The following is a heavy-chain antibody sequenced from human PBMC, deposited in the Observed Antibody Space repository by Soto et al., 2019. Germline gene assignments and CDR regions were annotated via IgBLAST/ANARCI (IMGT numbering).Heavy chain of an antibody. V-gene: IGHV3-23*01. CDR1: GFTFSSYA. Sequence: PGGSLRLSCAASGFTFSSYAMSWVRQAPGKGLEWVSAISGSGGSTYYADSVKGRFTISRDNSKNTLYLQMNSLRAEDTAVYYCAKNIVRGYCSSTSCPLQPYYMDVWGKGTTVTVSS. D-gene: IGHD2-2*01. J-gene: IGHJ6*03. CDR2: ISGSGGST. CDR3: AKNIVRGYCSSTSCPLQPYYMDV.